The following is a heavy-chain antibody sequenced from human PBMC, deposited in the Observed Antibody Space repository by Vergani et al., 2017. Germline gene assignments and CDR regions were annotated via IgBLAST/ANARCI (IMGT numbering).Heavy chain of an antibody. Sequence: EVHLVESGGGLVQPGRSLRLSCSGSGFTLGDYAMTWVRQAPGKGLEWVAFIWSKPYGGTTEYAASVKGKFTISRDDSKSTAYLQMISLKAEDTAVYYCNRARLDDSYAYFDYWWRGSLVTVSP. D-gene: IGHD3-16*01. CDR1: GFTLGDYA. J-gene: IGHJ4*02. V-gene: IGHV3-49*04. CDR2: IWSKPYGGTT. CDR3: NRARLDDSYAYFDY.